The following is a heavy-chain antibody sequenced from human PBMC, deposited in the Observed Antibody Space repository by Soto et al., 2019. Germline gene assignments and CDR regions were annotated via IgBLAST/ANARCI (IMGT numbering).Heavy chain of an antibody. D-gene: IGHD6-19*01. CDR1: GYTFNSYG. Sequence: QVQLVQSGPEVKKPGASVKVSCKTSGYTFNSYGIGWVQQAPGHGLEFLGWISTYNANTNSAQSLQDRVSMTTDTSTSAAYLELRSLRSDDTAVYYCARTRRPGQFFDHWGQGTLVTVSS. V-gene: IGHV1-18*01. CDR3: ARTRRPGQFFDH. J-gene: IGHJ4*02. CDR2: ISTYNANT.